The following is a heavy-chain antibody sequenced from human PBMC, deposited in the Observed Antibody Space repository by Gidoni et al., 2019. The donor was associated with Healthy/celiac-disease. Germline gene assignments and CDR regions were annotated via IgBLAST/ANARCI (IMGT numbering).Heavy chain of an antibody. CDR2: ITSDGSST. D-gene: IGHD4-4*01. CDR1: GFTVSSYW. Sequence: EVQLVESGGGLGQHGGALRLSGAAYGFTVSSYWMHWVRQAPGKGLVWVSRITSDGSSTSYADSVKGRFTISRDNAKNTLYLQMNSLRAEDTAVYYCARALVTLGYWGQGTLVTVSS. J-gene: IGHJ4*02. V-gene: IGHV3-74*01. CDR3: ARALVTLGY.